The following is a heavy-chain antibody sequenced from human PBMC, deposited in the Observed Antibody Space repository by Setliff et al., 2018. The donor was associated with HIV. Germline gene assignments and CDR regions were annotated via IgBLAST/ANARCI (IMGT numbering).Heavy chain of an antibody. D-gene: IGHD5-12*01. CDR1: GGSISSGSYF. CDR3: ANHGKPGSSGYDWSPAGARTRYFDY. V-gene: IGHV4-61*02. Sequence: SETLSLTCTVSGGSISSGSYFWTWIRQPAGKGLEWIGRISTSGSTNYNPSLKSRVTISVDTSKNQFSLKLSSVTAADTAVYYCANHGKPGSSGYDWSPAGARTRYFDYWGQGTLVTVSS. CDR2: ISTSGST. J-gene: IGHJ4*02.